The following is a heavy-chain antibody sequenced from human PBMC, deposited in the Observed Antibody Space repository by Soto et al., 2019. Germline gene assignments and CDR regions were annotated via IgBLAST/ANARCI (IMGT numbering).Heavy chain of an antibody. CDR1: GYTLTELS. J-gene: IGHJ6*03. CDR3: ATSQVAIKFKYYYYYMDV. D-gene: IGHD5-12*01. V-gene: IGHV1-24*01. Sequence: ASVKVSCKVSGYTLTELSMHWVRQAPGKGLEWMGGFDPEDGETIYAQKFQGRVTMTEDTSTDTACMELSSLRSEDTAVYYCATSQVAIKFKYYYYYMDVWGKGTTVTVSS. CDR2: FDPEDGET.